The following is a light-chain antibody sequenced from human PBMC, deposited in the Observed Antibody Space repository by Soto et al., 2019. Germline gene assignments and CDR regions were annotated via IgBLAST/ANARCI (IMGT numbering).Light chain of an antibody. CDR3: ETWVSNTYV. CDR2: LEGSGSY. V-gene: IGLV4-60*02. CDR1: SGHSTYI. J-gene: IGLJ1*01. Sequence: QSVLTQSSSASASLGSSVKLTCTLSSGHSTYIIAWHQQQPGKAPRYLMKLEGSGSYNKRSGVPDRFSGSSSGADRYLTISNLQFEDEADYYCETWVSNTYVFGTGTKLTVL.